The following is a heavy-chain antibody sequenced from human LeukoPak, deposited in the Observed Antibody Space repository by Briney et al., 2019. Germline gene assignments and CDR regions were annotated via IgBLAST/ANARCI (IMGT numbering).Heavy chain of an antibody. CDR2: IGGGGGST. Sequence: PGGSLRLSCAASGFTFRSYAMSWVRQAPGKGLEWVSAIGGGGGSTYYADPVKGRFIISRDNSKSTLYLQMNSLRVEDTAVYYCAKTQDGGSRYYYYYMDVWGKGTTVTVSS. CDR3: AKTQDGGSRYYYYYMDV. D-gene: IGHD1-26*01. CDR1: GFTFRSYA. V-gene: IGHV3-23*01. J-gene: IGHJ6*03.